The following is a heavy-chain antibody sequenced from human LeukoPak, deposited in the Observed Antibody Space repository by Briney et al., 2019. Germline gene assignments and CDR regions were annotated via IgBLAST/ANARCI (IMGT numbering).Heavy chain of an antibody. D-gene: IGHD3-10*01. CDR2: IYYTGNT. J-gene: IGHJ5*02. V-gene: IGHV4-59*12. CDR1: GGSISNYY. Sequence: SETLSLTCTVSGGSISNYYWNWIRQPPGKGLEWIGYIYYTGNTNYNPSLKSRVTISVDTSKNQFSLKLSSVTAADTAVYYCARDTWFGDRIDPWGQGTLVTVSS. CDR3: ARDTWFGDRIDP.